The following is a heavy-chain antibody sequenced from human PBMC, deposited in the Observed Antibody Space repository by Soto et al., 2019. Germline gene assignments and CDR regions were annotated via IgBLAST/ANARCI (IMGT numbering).Heavy chain of an antibody. CDR3: AAGGIPGIAAAGPPLYYYGMDV. CDR1: GFTFTSSA. V-gene: IGHV1-58*01. Sequence: SVKVSCKASGFTFTSSAVQWVRQARGQRLEWIGWIVVGSGNTNYAQKFQERVTITRDMSTSTAYMELSSLRSEDTAVYYCAAGGIPGIAAAGPPLYYYGMDVWGQGTTVTVS. D-gene: IGHD6-13*01. J-gene: IGHJ6*02. CDR2: IVVGSGNT.